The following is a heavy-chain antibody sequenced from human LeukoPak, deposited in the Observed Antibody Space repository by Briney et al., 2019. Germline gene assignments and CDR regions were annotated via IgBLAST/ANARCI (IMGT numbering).Heavy chain of an antibody. D-gene: IGHD3-9*01. CDR1: GFTFSSNY. Sequence: HPGGSLRLSCAASGFTFSSNYMSWVRQAPGKGLEWVSVIYSGGRTYYADSVKGRFTISRHNSKNTLYLQMNSLRAEDTAVYYCARVVSYYDILTGYYSGYYFDYWGQGTLVTVSS. CDR2: IYSGGRT. CDR3: ARVVSYYDILTGYYSGYYFDY. J-gene: IGHJ4*02. V-gene: IGHV3-53*04.